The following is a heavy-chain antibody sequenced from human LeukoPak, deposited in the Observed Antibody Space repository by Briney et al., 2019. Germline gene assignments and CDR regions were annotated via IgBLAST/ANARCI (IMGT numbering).Heavy chain of an antibody. CDR3: ARAPTKMAYFDY. CDR1: GGSISSYY. Sequence: PSETLSLTCTVSGGSISSYYWSWIRQPPGKGLEWIGYIYYSGSTNYNPSLKSRVTISVDTSKNQFSLKLSSVTAADTAVYYCARAPTKMAYFDYWGQGTLVTVSS. D-gene: IGHD5-24*01. J-gene: IGHJ4*02. CDR2: IYYSGST. V-gene: IGHV4-59*01.